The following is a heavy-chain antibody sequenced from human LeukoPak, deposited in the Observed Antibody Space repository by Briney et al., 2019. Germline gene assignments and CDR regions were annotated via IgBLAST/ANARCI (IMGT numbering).Heavy chain of an antibody. CDR2: IYSGGST. CDR3: ARDRGLYYMDV. Sequence: SRRLCCAAYGFTVSISYMSWIRKAPGKGLEWVSVIYSGGSTYYADSVKGRFTISRDNSKNTLYLQMNSLRAEDTAVYYCARDRGLYYMDVWGKGTTVTISS. J-gene: IGHJ6*03. V-gene: IGHV3-66*01. CDR1: GFTVSISY. D-gene: IGHD3-10*01.